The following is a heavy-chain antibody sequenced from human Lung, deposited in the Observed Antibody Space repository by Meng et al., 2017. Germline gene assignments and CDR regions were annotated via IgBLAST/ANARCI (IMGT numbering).Heavy chain of an antibody. CDR2: IDPKSGDT. D-gene: IGHD6-13*01. Sequence: QVQLVQPGAGVTKPGASVKVSCKPSGYNFPDYWLHWVRRAPGQGLEWMGRIDPKSGDTHYAQRFQGRVTMTGDTSISTAYMELSGLRSDDTAMYYCARDEDISAAGKLFGDYWGQGTLVTVSS. CDR3: ARDEDISAAGKLFGDY. V-gene: IGHV1-2*06. CDR1: GYNFPDYW. J-gene: IGHJ4*02.